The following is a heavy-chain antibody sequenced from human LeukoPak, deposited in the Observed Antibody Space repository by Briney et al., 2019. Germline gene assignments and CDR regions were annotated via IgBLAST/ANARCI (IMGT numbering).Heavy chain of an antibody. D-gene: IGHD6-19*01. CDR2: ITSGSSTI. J-gene: IGHJ4*02. CDR3: VRDPGYSSGAYYFDS. V-gene: IGHV3-48*04. CDR1: GFTFSDYI. Sequence: GGSLRLSCAASGFTFSDYILDWVRQAPGEGLEWVSYITSGSSTIYYADSVKGRFTISRDDAKNLLFLQMNSLRVEDTAVYYCVRDPGYSSGAYYFDSWGQGTLVTVSS.